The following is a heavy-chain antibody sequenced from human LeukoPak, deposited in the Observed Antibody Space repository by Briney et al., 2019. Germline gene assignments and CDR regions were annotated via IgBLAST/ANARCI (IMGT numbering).Heavy chain of an antibody. J-gene: IGHJ4*02. V-gene: IGHV3-30*02. CDR1: GFTFSSYG. Sequence: GGSLRLSCAASGFTFSSYGMHWVRQAPGKGLEWVAFIRYDGSNKYYADSVKGRFTVSRDNSKNTLYLQMNSPRAEDAAVYYCATEGSFDYWGQGTLVTVSS. CDR3: ATEGSFDY. CDR2: IRYDGSNK.